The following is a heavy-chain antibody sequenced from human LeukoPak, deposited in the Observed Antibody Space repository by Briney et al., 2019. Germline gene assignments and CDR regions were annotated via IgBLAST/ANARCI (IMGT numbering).Heavy chain of an antibody. CDR2: IYHSGST. V-gene: IGHV4-38-2*01. D-gene: IGHD6-25*01. J-gene: IGHJ4*02. CDR1: DYSISSGYY. CDR3: ASWRAAYYFDY. Sequence: SETLSLTCAVSDYSISSGYYWGWIRQPPGKGLEWIGSIYHSGSTYYNPSLKSRVTISVDTSKNQFSLKLSSVTAADTAVYYCASWRAAYYFDYWGQGTLLTVSS.